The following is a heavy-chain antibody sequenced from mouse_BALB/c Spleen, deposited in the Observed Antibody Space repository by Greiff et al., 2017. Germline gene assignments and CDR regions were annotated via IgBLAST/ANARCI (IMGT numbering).Heavy chain of an antibody. V-gene: IGHV3-2*02. CDR2: ISYSGST. D-gene: IGHD2-4*01. CDR1: GYSITSDYA. CDR3: ARSPYDYDPAWFAY. Sequence: EVMLVESGPGLVKPSQSLSLTCTVTGYSITSDYAWNWIRQFPGNKLEWMGYISYSGSTSYNPSLKSRISITRDTSKNQFFLQLNSVTTEDTATYYCARSPYDYDPAWFAYWGQGTLVTVSA. J-gene: IGHJ3*01.